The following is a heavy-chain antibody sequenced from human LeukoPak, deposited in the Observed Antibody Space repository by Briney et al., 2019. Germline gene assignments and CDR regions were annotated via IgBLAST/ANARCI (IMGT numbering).Heavy chain of an antibody. CDR3: AKVMPPGRIRFYSYYMDV. CDR2: IRYDGSNE. D-gene: IGHD2-15*01. J-gene: IGHJ6*03. CDR1: GFPFSSYG. Sequence: PGGSLRLSCAASGFPFSSYGMHWVRQAPGKGLEWVAFIRYDGSNEYYADSAKGRFTISRDKSKNTLSLQMNGLRVEDTAVYYCAKVMPPGRIRFYSYYMDVWGKGTTVSVS. V-gene: IGHV3-30*02.